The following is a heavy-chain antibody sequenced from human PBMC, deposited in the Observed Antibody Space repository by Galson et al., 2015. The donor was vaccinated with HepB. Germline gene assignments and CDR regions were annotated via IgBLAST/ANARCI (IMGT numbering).Heavy chain of an antibody. CDR2: IIPIFGTA. CDR3: ARTEEDCSSTSCPLYYYYGMDV. Sequence: SVKVSCKASGGTFSSYAISWVRQAPGQGLEWMGGIIPIFGTANYAQKFQGRVTITADESTSTAYMELSSLRSEDTAVYYCARTEEDCSSTSCPLYYYYGMDVWGQGTTVTVSS. J-gene: IGHJ6*02. V-gene: IGHV1-69*13. CDR1: GGTFSSYA. D-gene: IGHD2-2*01.